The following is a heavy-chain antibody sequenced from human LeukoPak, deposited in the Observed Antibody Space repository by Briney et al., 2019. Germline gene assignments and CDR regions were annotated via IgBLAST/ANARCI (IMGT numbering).Heavy chain of an antibody. CDR3: ARDTMVRGGRPYTYYGMDV. CDR2: IIPIFGTA. Sequence: SVKVSCKVSGYTLTELSMHWVRQAPGQGLEWMGGIIPIFGTANYAQKFQGRVTITADESTSTAYMELSSLRSEDTALYYCARDTMVRGGRPYTYYGMDVWGQGTTVTVSS. D-gene: IGHD3-10*01. J-gene: IGHJ6*02. V-gene: IGHV1-69*13. CDR1: GYTLTELS.